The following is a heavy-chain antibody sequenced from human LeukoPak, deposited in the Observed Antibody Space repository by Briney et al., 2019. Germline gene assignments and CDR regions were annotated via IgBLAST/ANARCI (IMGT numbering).Heavy chain of an antibody. V-gene: IGHV4-34*01. CDR2: INHSGST. CDR3: ARGPPSRYCSGGSCYTRQWLVKGADRNWFDP. D-gene: IGHD2-15*01. CDR1: GGSFSGYY. Sequence: SETLSLTCAVYGGSFSGYYWSWIRQPPGKGLEWIGEINHSGSTNYNPSLKSRVTISVDTSKNQFSLKLSSVTAADTAVYYCARGPPSRYCSGGSCYTRQWLVKGADRNWFDPWGQGTLVTVSS. J-gene: IGHJ5*02.